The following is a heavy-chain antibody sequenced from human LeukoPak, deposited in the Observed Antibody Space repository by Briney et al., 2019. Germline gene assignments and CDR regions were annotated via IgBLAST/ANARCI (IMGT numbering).Heavy chain of an antibody. J-gene: IGHJ5*02. V-gene: IGHV1-8*01. CDR3: ARLVGCGSTNCYSPDNWFDP. CDR2: MSPNSGST. Sequence: GASVKVSCKASGYTFTSYDINWVRQAPGQGLEWMGWMSPNSGSTDSAQKFQGRVTMTRNTSISTAYLELSGLGSEDTAVYYCARLVGCGSTNCYSPDNWFDPWGQGTLVIVSS. D-gene: IGHD2-2*01. CDR1: GYTFTSYD.